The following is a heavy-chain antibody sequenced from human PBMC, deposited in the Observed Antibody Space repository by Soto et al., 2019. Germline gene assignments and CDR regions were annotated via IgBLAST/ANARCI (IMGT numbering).Heavy chain of an antibody. CDR3: ARERWDIVVVPAAQDYYYYMDV. Sequence: SETLSLTCTVSGGSISSYYWSWIRQPPGKGLEWIGYIYYSGSTNYNPSLKSRVTISVDTSKNQFSLKLSSVTAADTAVYYCARERWDIVVVPAAQDYYYYMDVWGKGTTVTVSS. D-gene: IGHD2-2*01. V-gene: IGHV4-59*01. CDR2: IYYSGST. CDR1: GGSISSYY. J-gene: IGHJ6*03.